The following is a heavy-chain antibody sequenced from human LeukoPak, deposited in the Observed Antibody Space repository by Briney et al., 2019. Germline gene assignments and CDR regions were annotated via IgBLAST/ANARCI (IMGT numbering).Heavy chain of an antibody. CDR3: TTSYDILTGRVDS. CDR1: GFTFSYAW. V-gene: IGHV3-15*01. CDR2: IKSKTDGGTT. J-gene: IGHJ4*02. Sequence: GGSLRLSCAASGFTFSYAWMSWVRQAPGEGLEWVGRIKSKTDGGTTDYAAPVKGRFSISRDDSNNTPYLQMNSLKIEDTALYYCTTSYDILTGRVDSWGQGTLVTVSS. D-gene: IGHD3-9*01.